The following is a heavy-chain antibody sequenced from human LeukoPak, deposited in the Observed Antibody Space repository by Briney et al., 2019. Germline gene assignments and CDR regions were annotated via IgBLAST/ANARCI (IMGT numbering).Heavy chain of an antibody. Sequence: GGSLRLSCAASGFTFSDYYMSWIRQAPGKGLEWVSYISSSGSTIYYADSVKGRFTISRDNAKNSLYLQMNSLRVEDTAVYYCATQADYDFWSGYDIWGQGTMVTVSS. CDR2: ISSSGSTI. CDR1: GFTFSDYY. CDR3: ATQADYDFWSGYDI. D-gene: IGHD3-3*01. V-gene: IGHV3-11*01. J-gene: IGHJ3*02.